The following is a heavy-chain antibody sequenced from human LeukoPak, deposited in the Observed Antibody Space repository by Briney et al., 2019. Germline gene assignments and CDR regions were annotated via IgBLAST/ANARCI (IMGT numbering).Heavy chain of an antibody. CDR2: ISTYNGNT. J-gene: IGHJ6*03. V-gene: IGHV1-18*01. CDR1: GYTFTSFG. D-gene: IGHD6-19*01. CDR3: ARVGTGGWYYYYYYMDV. Sequence: ASVKVSCKASGYTFTSFGISWVRQAPGQGLGWLGWISTYNGNTNYAQKFQGRVTMTRNTSISTAYMELSSLRSDDTAVYYCARVGTGGWYYYYYYMDVWGKGTTVTISS.